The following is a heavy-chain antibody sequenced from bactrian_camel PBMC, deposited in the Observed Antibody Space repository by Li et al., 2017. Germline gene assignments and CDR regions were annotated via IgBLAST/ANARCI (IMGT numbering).Heavy chain of an antibody. D-gene: IGHD6*01. Sequence: VQLVESGGGSVQAGGSLKLSCAASGLTFSSFDMAWVRQAPGKGLDWVSTIVSGGGTTYYADSVKGRFTISRDDAKNTVYLQMNSLKTEDTAMYYCTRDRGLAVPAGSFDYWAQGTQVTVS. CDR1: GLTFSSFD. V-gene: IGHV3S40*01. J-gene: IGHJ6*01. CDR2: IVSGGGTT. CDR3: TRDRGLAVPAGSFDY.